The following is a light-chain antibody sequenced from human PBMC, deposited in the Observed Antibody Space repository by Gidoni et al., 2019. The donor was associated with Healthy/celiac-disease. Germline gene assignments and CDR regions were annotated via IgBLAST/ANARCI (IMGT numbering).Light chain of an antibody. CDR2: EGS. CDR3: CSYAGSSTYV. V-gene: IGLV2-23*01. J-gene: IGLJ1*01. Sequence: QSALTQPASVSGSPGQSITISCTGTSSDLGSYNLVYGYQHHPGKAPKLMIYEGSKRPSGVSNRFSGSKSGNTASLTISGLQAEDEADYYCCSYAGSSTYVFGTGTKVTVL. CDR1: SSDLGSYNL.